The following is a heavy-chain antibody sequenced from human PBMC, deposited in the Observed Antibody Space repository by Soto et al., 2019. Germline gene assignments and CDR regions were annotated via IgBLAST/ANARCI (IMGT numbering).Heavy chain of an antibody. J-gene: IGHJ4*02. Sequence: GSLRLSCAASGFTFSSYGMHWVRQAPGKGLEWVAVISYDGSNKYYADSVKGRFTISRDNSKNTLYLQMNSLRAEDTAVYYCAKSITMIADLFDYWGQGTLVTVSS. CDR3: AKSITMIADLFDY. D-gene: IGHD3-22*01. CDR1: GFTFSSYG. CDR2: ISYDGSNK. V-gene: IGHV3-30*18.